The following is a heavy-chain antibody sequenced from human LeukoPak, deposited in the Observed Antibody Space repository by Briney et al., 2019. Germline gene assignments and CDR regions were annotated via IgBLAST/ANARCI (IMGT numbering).Heavy chain of an antibody. J-gene: IGHJ5*02. CDR1: GYTFTAYY. V-gene: IGHV1-2*02. CDR2: INPTTGHT. CDR3: ARGGSGMVDL. Sequence: ASVKVSCKASGYTFTAYYVHWFRQAPGQGLEWLGWINPTTGHTKNAEKLQGRVTMTRDTPITTVYMELNRLRSDDTATYYCARGGSGMVDLWGQGTLVSVSS. D-gene: IGHD3-10*01.